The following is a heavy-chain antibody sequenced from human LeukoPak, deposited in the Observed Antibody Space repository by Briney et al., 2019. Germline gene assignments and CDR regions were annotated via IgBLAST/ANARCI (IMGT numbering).Heavy chain of an antibody. V-gene: IGHV3-74*01. D-gene: IGHD3-16*01. CDR1: GFTFSGSW. J-gene: IGHJ4*02. CDR3: ARSMGE. CDR2: INTDGSGT. Sequence: GGSLRLSSEASGFTFSGSWMHWVRQAPGKGLEWVSRINTDGSGTSYADSVKGRFTISRDNAKNTLYLQMNSLRAEDTAVYYCARSMGEGGQGTLVTVSS.